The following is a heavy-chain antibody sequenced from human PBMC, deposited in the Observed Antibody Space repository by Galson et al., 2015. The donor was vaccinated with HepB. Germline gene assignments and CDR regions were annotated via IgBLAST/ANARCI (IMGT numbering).Heavy chain of an antibody. V-gene: IGHV3-53*01. CDR2: TYSGGCT. J-gene: IGHJ4*02. D-gene: IGHD6-13*01. CDR1: GLTVSSNY. Sequence: SPRLSRAAPGLTVSSNYMSWARQAPGTGPERVSVTYSGGCTYYADSVKGRFTISRDNSKNTLYLQLNSLRAEDTAVYYCARKGPPEYGSSWFDYWGQGTLVTVSS. CDR3: ARKGPPEYGSSWFDY.